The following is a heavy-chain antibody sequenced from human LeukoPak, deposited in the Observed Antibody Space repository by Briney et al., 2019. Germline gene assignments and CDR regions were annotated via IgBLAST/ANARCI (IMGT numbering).Heavy chain of an antibody. D-gene: IGHD1-1*01. Sequence: GGSLRLSCAASGFTFDDYAMHWVRQAPGKGLEWVSGISWNSGSIGYADSVKGRFTISRDNAKNSLYLQMNSLRAEDTALYYCAKDRNWNAGHSAFDIWGQGTMVTVSS. CDR2: ISWNSGSI. V-gene: IGHV3-9*01. CDR3: AKDRNWNAGHSAFDI. J-gene: IGHJ3*02. CDR1: GFTFDDYA.